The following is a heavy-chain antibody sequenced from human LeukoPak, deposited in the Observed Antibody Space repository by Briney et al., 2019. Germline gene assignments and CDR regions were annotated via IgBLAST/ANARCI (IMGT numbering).Heavy chain of an antibody. CDR2: INHSGST. D-gene: IGHD6-13*01. J-gene: IGHJ4*02. CDR3: ARHMGAAGTDY. Sequence: SETLSLTCAVYGGSFSGYYWSWIRQPPGKGLEWIGEINHSGSTNYNPSLKSRVTISVDTSKDQFSLKLSSVTAADTAVYYCARHMGAAGTDYWGQGTLVTVSS. CDR1: GGSFSGYY. V-gene: IGHV4-34*01.